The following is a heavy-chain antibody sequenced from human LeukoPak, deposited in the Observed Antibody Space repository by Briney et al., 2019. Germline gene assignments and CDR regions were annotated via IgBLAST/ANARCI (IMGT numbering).Heavy chain of an antibody. CDR3: ARADGGHSSPFDY. CDR1: GGSISSYY. CDR2: IYYSGST. J-gene: IGHJ4*02. V-gene: IGHV4-59*01. Sequence: PSETLSLTCTVSGGSISSYYWSWIRQPPGKGLEWIGYIYYSGSTNYNPSLKSRVTISVDTSKNQFSLRLSSVTAADTAVYFCARADGGHSSPFDYWGQGTLVTVSS. D-gene: IGHD4-23*01.